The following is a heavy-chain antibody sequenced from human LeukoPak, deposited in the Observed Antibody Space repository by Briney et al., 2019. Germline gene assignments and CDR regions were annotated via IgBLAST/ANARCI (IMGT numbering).Heavy chain of an antibody. Sequence: PGGSLRLSCAASGFTFSSYAMSWVRQAPGKGLEWVSAISGSGGSTYYADSVKGRFTISRDNSKNTLYLQMNSLRAEDTAVYYCARVDSSGWSLFDYWGQGTLVTVSS. V-gene: IGHV3-23*01. CDR2: ISGSGGST. J-gene: IGHJ4*02. D-gene: IGHD6-19*01. CDR1: GFTFSSYA. CDR3: ARVDSSGWSLFDY.